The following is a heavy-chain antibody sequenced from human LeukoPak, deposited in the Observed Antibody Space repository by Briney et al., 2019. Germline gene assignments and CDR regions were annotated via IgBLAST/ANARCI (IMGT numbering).Heavy chain of an antibody. CDR3: ARVGSSSWYNSYYYYYYMDV. CDR2: INPSGGST. D-gene: IGHD6-13*01. V-gene: IGHV1-46*01. CDR1: GYTFTSYY. Sequence: ASVKVSCKASGYTFTSYYMHWVRQAPGQGLEWMGIINPSGGSTSYAQKFQGRVTMTTDTSTSTAYMELRSLRSDDTAVYYCARVGSSSWYNSYYYYYYMDVWGKGTTVTISS. J-gene: IGHJ6*03.